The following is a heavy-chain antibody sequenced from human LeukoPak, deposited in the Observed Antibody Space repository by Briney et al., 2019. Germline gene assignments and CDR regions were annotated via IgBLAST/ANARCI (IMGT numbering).Heavy chain of an antibody. Sequence: ASAKVSCKASGYTFTTYGISWVRQAPGQGLEWMGWISPYNDNTEYAQKFQGRVTMTTDTSTSTVYMELRSLRSDDTAMYYCAKDPPHSSGPNSPCFEFWGQGTLVTVSS. CDR3: AKDPPHSSGPNSPCFEF. V-gene: IGHV1-18*01. J-gene: IGHJ4*02. CDR1: GYTFTTYG. D-gene: IGHD6-19*01. CDR2: ISPYNDNT.